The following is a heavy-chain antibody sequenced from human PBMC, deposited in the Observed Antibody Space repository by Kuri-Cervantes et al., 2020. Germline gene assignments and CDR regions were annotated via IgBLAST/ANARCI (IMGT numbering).Heavy chain of an antibody. CDR1: GFTFGTYG. CDR2: ISNSGSAI. V-gene: IGHV3-48*02. J-gene: IGHJ4*02. CDR3: ANVQKSNDYGIRPRDFDY. Sequence: LSLICSASGFTFGTYGMNLVRQAPGKGLEWVSYISNSGSAIYYADSVKGRFTISRDNANNSLYLQMNSLRDEDTAVYYCANVQKSNDYGIRPRDFDYWGRGTLVTVSS. D-gene: IGHD4-17*01.